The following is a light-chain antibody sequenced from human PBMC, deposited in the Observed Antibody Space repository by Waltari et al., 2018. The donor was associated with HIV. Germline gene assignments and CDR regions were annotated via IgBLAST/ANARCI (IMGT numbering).Light chain of an antibody. CDR3: SSYTSSSTVV. CDR1: SRDDGNYNY. J-gene: IGLJ2*01. CDR2: EVS. Sequence: QSALTQPASVSGSPGQAITISCTGTSRDDGNYNYVSWYQQHPGKAPKVMIYEVSNRPSGVSNRFSGSKSGNTASLTISGLQAEDEADYYCSSYTSSSTVVFGGGTKLTVL. V-gene: IGLV2-14*01.